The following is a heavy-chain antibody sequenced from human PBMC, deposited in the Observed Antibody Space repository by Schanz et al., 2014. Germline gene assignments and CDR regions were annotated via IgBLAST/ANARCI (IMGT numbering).Heavy chain of an antibody. CDR2: ISGSSIHK. V-gene: IGHV3-11*05. CDR3: ARFLARYQYYGVDV. D-gene: IGHD3-3*01. CDR1: GFTFSDYY. J-gene: IGHJ6*04. Sequence: QAQLVESGGGVVQPGRSLRLSCAASGFTFSDYYMAWIRQAPGKGLEWVSHISGSSIHKNYADSVKGRFSISRDNGETSVYLQINSLRVEDTAVYYCARFLARYQYYGVDVWGKGTTGTVSS.